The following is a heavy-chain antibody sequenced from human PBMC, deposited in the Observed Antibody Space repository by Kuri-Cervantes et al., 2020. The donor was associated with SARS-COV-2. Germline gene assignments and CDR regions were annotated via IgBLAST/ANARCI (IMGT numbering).Heavy chain of an antibody. CDR3: ARQGGIVVVPAAL. J-gene: IGHJ4*02. Sequence: SETLSLTCTVSGGSISSSSYYWGWIRQPPGKGLEWIGSIYYSGSTYYNSSLKSRVTISVDTSKNQFSLKLSSVTAADTAVYYCARQGGIVVVPAALWGQGTLVTVSS. D-gene: IGHD2-2*01. CDR1: GGSISSSSYY. V-gene: IGHV4-39*01. CDR2: IYYSGST.